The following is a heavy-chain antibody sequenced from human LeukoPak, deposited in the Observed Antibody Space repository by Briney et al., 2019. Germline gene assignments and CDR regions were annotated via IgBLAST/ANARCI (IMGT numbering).Heavy chain of an antibody. CDR1: GGSISSGGYY. V-gene: IGHV4-30-2*01. D-gene: IGHD5-12*01. Sequence: ASQTLSLTCTVSGGSISSGGYYWSWIRQPPGKGLEWIGYIYHSGSTYYNPSLKSRVTISVDRSKNQFSLKLSSVTAADTAVYYCASAGYSGYDSFDYWGQGTLVTVSS. CDR2: IYHSGST. J-gene: IGHJ4*02. CDR3: ASAGYSGYDSFDY.